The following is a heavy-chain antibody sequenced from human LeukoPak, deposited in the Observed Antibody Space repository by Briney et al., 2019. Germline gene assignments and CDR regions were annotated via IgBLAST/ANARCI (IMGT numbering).Heavy chain of an antibody. CDR3: ARSEQFPYYMDV. V-gene: IGHV1-2*02. D-gene: IGHD6-19*01. J-gene: IGHJ6*03. CDR1: RYTFTGYY. Sequence: GASVKVSCKASRYTFTGYYMHWVRQAPGQGLEWMGWIYPNSGGTSYAQKFQGRVTMTRDTSISTAYMELSRLRSDDTAVYYCARSEQFPYYMDVWGKGTTVTVSS. CDR2: IYPNSGGT.